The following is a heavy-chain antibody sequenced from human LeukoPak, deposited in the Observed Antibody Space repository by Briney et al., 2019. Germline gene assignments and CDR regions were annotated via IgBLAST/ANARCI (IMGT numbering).Heavy chain of an antibody. CDR3: ARSGWYKAFDY. J-gene: IGHJ4*02. D-gene: IGHD6-19*01. CDR2: ISYSGST. V-gene: IGHV4-31*03. Sequence: PSQTLSLTCTVSGGSISSGGYYWSWIRQHPGKGLEWIGYISYSGSTYYNPSLKSRVTISVDTSKNQFSLKLSSVTAADTALYHCARSGWYKAFDYWGQGTLVTVSS. CDR1: GGSISSGGYY.